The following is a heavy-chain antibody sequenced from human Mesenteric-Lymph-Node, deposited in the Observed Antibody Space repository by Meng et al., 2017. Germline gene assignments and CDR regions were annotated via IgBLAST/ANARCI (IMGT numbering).Heavy chain of an antibody. D-gene: IGHD2-21*02. CDR1: GGSISSSNW. CDR3: ASTTCGGDCYSRNAEYFQH. CDR2: IYHSGST. J-gene: IGHJ1*01. Sequence: SETLSLTCAVSGGSISSSNWWSWVRQPPGKGLEWIGEIYHSGSTNYNPSLKSRVTISVDKSKNQFSLKLSSVTAADTAVYYCASTTCGGDCYSRNAEYFQHWGQGTLVTVSS. V-gene: IGHV4-4*02.